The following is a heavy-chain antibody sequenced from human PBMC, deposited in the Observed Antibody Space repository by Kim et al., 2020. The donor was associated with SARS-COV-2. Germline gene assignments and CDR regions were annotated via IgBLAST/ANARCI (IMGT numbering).Heavy chain of an antibody. Sequence: SRVTMSVDKSKNQFSLKLSSVTAADTAVYYCARSAGDFWSGYHARDAFDIWGQGTMVTVSS. CDR3: ARSAGDFWSGYHARDAFDI. D-gene: IGHD3-3*01. J-gene: IGHJ3*02. V-gene: IGHV4-59*10.